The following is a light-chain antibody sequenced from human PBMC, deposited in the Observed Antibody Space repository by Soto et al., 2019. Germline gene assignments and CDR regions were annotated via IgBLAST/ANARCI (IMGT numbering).Light chain of an antibody. J-gene: IGLJ1*01. CDR2: EVN. CDR3: ASFRSGTILV. CDR1: RSDIGDSNF. V-gene: IGLV2-14*01. Sequence: VLTQPASVSGSPGQSITISCTGPRSDIGDSNFISWYQHSPGKAPRLLIYEVNNRPSGVSKRFSGSKAGNTASLTISGLLDDDEADYFCASFRSGTILVFGSGTKVTVL.